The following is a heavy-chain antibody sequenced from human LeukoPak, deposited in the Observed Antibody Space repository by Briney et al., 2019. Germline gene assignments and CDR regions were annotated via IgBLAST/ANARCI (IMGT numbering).Heavy chain of an antibody. Sequence: GGSLRLSCAASGFTFSSYAMSWVRQAPGDGLEWVSVVSGSGGRTYYADSVKGRFTISRDNAKNSLSLQMNSLRAEATDVYYCATGTLHPCSSTRCYRPPYYYYGMDVWGQGTTVTVSS. D-gene: IGHD2-2*02. CDR2: VSGSGGRT. CDR1: GFTFSSYA. V-gene: IGHV3-23*01. CDR3: ATGTLHPCSSTRCYRPPYYYYGMDV. J-gene: IGHJ6*02.